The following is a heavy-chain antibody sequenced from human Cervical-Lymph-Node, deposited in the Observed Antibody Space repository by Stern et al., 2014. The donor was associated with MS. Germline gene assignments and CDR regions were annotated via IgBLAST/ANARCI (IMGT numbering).Heavy chain of an antibody. CDR3: ARLRSTVTAFGNYFDY. CDR2: INPNSGDT. CDR1: GYTFTGYY. D-gene: IGHD4-17*01. Sequence: VQLVQSGAEVKKPGASVKVSCKASGYTFTGYYLHWVRQAPGQGLEWMGRINPNSGDTNYAQKFQGRFTMTRDTSINTAYMELSGLRSDDTAVYYCARLRSTVTAFGNYFDYWGRGTLVTVSS. J-gene: IGHJ4*02. V-gene: IGHV1-2*06.